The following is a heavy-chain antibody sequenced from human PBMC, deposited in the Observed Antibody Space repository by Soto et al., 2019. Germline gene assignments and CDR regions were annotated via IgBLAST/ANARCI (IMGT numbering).Heavy chain of an antibody. CDR2: IYSDGST. J-gene: IGHJ5*02. CDR3: ARVGYSSNRPLPINWFDP. D-gene: IGHD6-13*01. V-gene: IGHV3-53*04. CDR1: GFSVGSNY. Sequence: GGTLRLSCAASGFSVGSNYMTWFRQAPGKGLEWVSVIYSDGSTYYADSVKGRFTISRHNSKNTLYLQMNSLRAEDTAVYYCARVGYSSNRPLPINWFDPWGQRTLFPVSS.